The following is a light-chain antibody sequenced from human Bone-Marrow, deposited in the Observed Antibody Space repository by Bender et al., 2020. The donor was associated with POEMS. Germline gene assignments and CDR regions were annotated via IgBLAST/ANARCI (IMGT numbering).Light chain of an antibody. V-gene: IGLV2-8*01. J-gene: IGLJ3*02. CDR3: SSYGGTNKLL. CDR2: EVT. Sequence: QSALSQPPSASGSPGQSVTISCTGTRSDIGLYNHVSWYQQHPGKAPKLILYEVTKRPSGVPDRFSGSKSGNTASLTVSGLQADDEADYHCSSYGGTNKLLFGGGTKLTVL. CDR1: RSDIGLYNH.